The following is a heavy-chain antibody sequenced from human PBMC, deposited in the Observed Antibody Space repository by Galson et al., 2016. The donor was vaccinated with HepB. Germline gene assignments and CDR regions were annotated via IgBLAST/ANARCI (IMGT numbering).Heavy chain of an antibody. Sequence: SLRLSCAASEFTFDDYGMNWVRLAPGKGLEWVSSISSRSNYKYYADSVEGRFTISRDNAKSSLYLQMNSLLAEDTAVYYCARDRRSSWGLNYFDYWGQGTLVTVSS. V-gene: IGHV3-21*01. CDR1: EFTFDDYG. J-gene: IGHJ4*02. D-gene: IGHD6-13*01. CDR3: ARDRRSSWGLNYFDY. CDR2: ISSRSNYK.